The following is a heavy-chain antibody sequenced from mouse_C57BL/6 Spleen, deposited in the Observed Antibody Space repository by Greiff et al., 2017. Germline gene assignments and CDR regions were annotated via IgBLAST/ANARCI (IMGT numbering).Heavy chain of an antibody. CDR3: ARVEDFFDC. CDR2: ISDGGSYT. CDR1: GFTFSSYA. V-gene: IGHV5-4*03. J-gene: IGHJ2*01. Sequence: EVKLMESGGGLVKPGGSLKLSCAASGFTFSSYAMSWVRQTPEKRLEWVATISDGGSYTYYPDNVKGRFTISRDNAKNNLYLQMSHLKSEDTAMYYCARVEDFFDCWGQGTTLTVSS.